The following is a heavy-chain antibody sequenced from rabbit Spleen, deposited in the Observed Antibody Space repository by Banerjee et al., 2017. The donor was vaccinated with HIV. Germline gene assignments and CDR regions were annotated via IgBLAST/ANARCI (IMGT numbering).Heavy chain of an antibody. CDR1: GFSFSSSYY. D-gene: IGHD2-1*01. V-gene: IGHV1S45*01. Sequence: QEQLVESGGGLVQPEGSLTLTCTASGFSFSSSYYMCWVRQAPGKGLEWIACIDTGSSGFSYFASWAKGRFTISKTSSTTVTLQMTSLTAADTATYFCARDQAGDADYGPYYLNLWGQGTLVTVS. CDR3: ARDQAGDADYGPYYLNL. J-gene: IGHJ4*01. CDR2: IDTGSSGFS.